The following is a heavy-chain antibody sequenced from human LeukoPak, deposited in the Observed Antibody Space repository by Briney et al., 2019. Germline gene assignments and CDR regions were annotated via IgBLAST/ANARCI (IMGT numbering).Heavy chain of an antibody. CDR1: GGTFSSYA. D-gene: IGHD3-3*01. V-gene: IGHV1-69*13. CDR2: IIPIFGTA. Sequence: SVKVSCEASGGTFSSYAISWVRQAPGQGLEWMGGIIPIFGTANYAQKFQGRVTITADESTSTTYMELSSLRSEDTAVYYCARAFDWSGYLMDVWGKGTTVTVSS. CDR3: ARAFDWSGYLMDV. J-gene: IGHJ6*04.